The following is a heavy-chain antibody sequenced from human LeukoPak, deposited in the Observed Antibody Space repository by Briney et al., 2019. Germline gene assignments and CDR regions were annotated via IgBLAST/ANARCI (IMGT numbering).Heavy chain of an antibody. CDR3: ARDLVGATDY. CDR1: GFTFSSYA. Sequence: GGSLRLSCAASGFTFSSYAMHWVRQAPGKGLEWVAVISYDGSTKYYADSVKGRFTISRDNSKNTLYLQMNSLRAEDTAVYYCARDLVGATDYWGQGTLVTVSS. CDR2: ISYDGSTK. J-gene: IGHJ4*02. V-gene: IGHV3-30-3*01. D-gene: IGHD1-26*01.